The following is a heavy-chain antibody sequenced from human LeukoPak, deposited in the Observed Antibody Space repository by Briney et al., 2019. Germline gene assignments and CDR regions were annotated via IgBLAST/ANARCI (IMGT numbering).Heavy chain of an antibody. V-gene: IGHV5-51*01. D-gene: IGHD6-6*01. Sequence: GESLKISCKGSGYSFTSYWIGWVRQMPGKGLEGMGIIYPGDSDIRYSPSFQGQVTISADKSISTAYLQWSSLKASDTAMYYCARHDSQSIAARYWGQGTLVTDPS. CDR2: IYPGDSDI. CDR3: ARHDSQSIAARY. J-gene: IGHJ4*02. CDR1: GYSFTSYW.